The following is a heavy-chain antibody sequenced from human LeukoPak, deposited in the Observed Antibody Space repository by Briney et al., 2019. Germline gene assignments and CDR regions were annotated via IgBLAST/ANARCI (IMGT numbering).Heavy chain of an antibody. J-gene: IGHJ4*02. Sequence: GGSLRLSCAASGLTFSSYSMNWVSQAPGKGLEWVSYISSMSSTIYYADSVKGRFTISRDNAKNSLYLQMNSLRDEDTAVYYCARIMTTVTTSDYWGQGTLVTVSS. CDR1: GLTFSSYS. V-gene: IGHV3-48*02. D-gene: IGHD4-17*01. CDR2: ISSMSSTI. CDR3: ARIMTTVTTSDY.